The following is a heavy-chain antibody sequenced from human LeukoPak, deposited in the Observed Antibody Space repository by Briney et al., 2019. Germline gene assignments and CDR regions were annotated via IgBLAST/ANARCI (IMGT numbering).Heavy chain of an antibody. J-gene: IGHJ5*02. V-gene: IGHV3-11*04. Sequence: GGSLRLSCAASGFTFSNAWMSWVRQAPGKGLEWVSYISSSGSTIYYADSVKGRFTISRDNAKNSLYLQMNSLRAEDTAVYYCARDRGNTGFWFDPWGQGTLVTVSS. CDR3: ARDRGNTGFWFDP. CDR2: ISSSGSTI. D-gene: IGHD5-18*01. CDR1: GFTFSNAW.